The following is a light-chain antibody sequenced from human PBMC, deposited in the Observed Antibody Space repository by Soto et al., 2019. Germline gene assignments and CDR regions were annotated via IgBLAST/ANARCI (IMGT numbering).Light chain of an antibody. CDR3: QQYDSSPWT. Sequence: EIVLTQSPGTLSLSPGERATLSCRASQSVSSSYLAWYQQKPGQAPRPLIYGASSRATGIPDRFSGSGSGTAFTLTISRLEPEDFAVYYCQQYDSSPWTFGQGTTVEIK. J-gene: IGKJ1*01. CDR1: QSVSSSY. CDR2: GAS. V-gene: IGKV3-20*01.